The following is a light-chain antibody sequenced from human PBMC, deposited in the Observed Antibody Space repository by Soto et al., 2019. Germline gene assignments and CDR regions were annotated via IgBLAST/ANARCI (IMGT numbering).Light chain of an antibody. V-gene: IGKV3-11*01. CDR3: QQRHMWPIT. J-gene: IGKJ5*01. CDR1: QSVSTY. Sequence: LVLTQSPVTLSLSPGDRATLSCRASQSVSTYLAWYRQTPGQAPRLLIYDAYNRATGIPPRFSGSGSGTDFTLTISSLEPEDSAVYYCQQRHMWPITFGQGTRLEIK. CDR2: DAY.